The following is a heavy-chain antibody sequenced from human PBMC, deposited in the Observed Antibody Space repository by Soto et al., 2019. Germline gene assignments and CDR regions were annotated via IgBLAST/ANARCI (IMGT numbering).Heavy chain of an antibody. Sequence: VQLVESGGGVVQPGRSLRLSCAASGFTFSSYSMNWVRQAPGKGLEWVSSISSSSSYIYYADSVKGRFTISRDNAKNSLYLQMNSLRAEDTAVYYCARGAELGYCSGGSCYSGYWGQGTLVTVSS. J-gene: IGHJ4*02. V-gene: IGHV3-21*01. CDR2: ISSSSSYI. CDR3: ARGAELGYCSGGSCYSGY. D-gene: IGHD2-15*01. CDR1: GFTFSSYS.